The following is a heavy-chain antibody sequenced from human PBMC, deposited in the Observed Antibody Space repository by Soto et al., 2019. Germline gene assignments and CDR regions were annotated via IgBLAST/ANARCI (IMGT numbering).Heavy chain of an antibody. V-gene: IGHV3-13*01. CDR2: IGTAGDT. J-gene: IGHJ4*02. D-gene: IGHD3-3*01. CDR3: ARGLSGSFDY. Sequence: PGGSLRLSCAASGFTFSSYAMSWVRQAPGKGLEWVSAIGTAGDTYYPGSVKGRFTISRENAKNSLYLQMNSLRAEDTAVYYCARGLSGSFDYWGQGTLVTVSS. CDR1: GFTFSSYA.